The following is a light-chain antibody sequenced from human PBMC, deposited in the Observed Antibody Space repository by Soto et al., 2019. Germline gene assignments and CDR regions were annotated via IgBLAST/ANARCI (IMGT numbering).Light chain of an antibody. CDR3: QAYGSSPKT. V-gene: IGKV3-20*01. CDR1: QSVSSSY. CDR2: GAS. Sequence: EIVLTQSPGTLSLSPGERATLSCRASQSVSSSYLAWYQQKPGQAPRLLIYGASRRATGIPDRFSGSGCGTDFNLTISRLEPEDFAVYYCQAYGSSPKTLGQGTKVEIK. J-gene: IGKJ2*01.